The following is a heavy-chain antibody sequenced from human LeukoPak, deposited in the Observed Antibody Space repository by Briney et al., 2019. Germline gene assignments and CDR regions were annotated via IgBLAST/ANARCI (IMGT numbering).Heavy chain of an antibody. CDR2: INPNSGGT. V-gene: IGHV1-2*02. Sequence: ASVKVSCKASGYTFTSYDINWVRQATGQGLEWMGWINPNSGGTNYAQKFQGRVTMTRDTSISTAYMELSRLRSDDTAVYYCARGKRVGDYFDYWGQGTLVTVSS. J-gene: IGHJ4*02. D-gene: IGHD4-17*01. CDR1: GYTFTSYD. CDR3: ARGKRVGDYFDY.